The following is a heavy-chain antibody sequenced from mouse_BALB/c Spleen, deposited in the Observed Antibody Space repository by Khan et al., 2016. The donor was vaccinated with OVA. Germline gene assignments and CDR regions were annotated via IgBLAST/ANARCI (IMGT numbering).Heavy chain of an antibody. Sequence: QVQLKESGAELARPGASVKLSCAASGYTFTSYWIQWVKQRPGQGLEWIGAIYPGDDDTKYTQRFKGQATSTADKSSSTAYMEPSSLASEDSAVYYRSSHYGSYFDYWGQGTTLTVSS. J-gene: IGHJ2*01. CDR1: GYTFTSYW. V-gene: IGHV1-87*01. D-gene: IGHD2-1*01. CDR2: IYPGDDDT. CDR3: SSHYGSYFDY.